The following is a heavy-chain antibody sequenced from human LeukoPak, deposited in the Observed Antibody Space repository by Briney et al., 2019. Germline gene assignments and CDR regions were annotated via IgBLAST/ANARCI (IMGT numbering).Heavy chain of an antibody. D-gene: IGHD2-2*01. V-gene: IGHV3-30-3*01. CDR1: GFTFSSYA. CDR2: ISYDGSNK. CDR3: ARAGSWVVPTAVPDY. Sequence: GGSLRLSCAASGFTFSSYAMHWVRQAPGKGLEWVAVISYDGSNKYYADSVKGRFTISRDNYKNTLYLQMNSLRGEDTAVYYCARAGSWVVPTAVPDYWGQGTLVTVSS. J-gene: IGHJ4*02.